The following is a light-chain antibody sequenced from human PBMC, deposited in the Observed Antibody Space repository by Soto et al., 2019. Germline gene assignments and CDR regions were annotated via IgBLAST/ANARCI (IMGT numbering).Light chain of an antibody. V-gene: IGLV2-8*01. CDR2: EVS. J-gene: IGLJ1*01. Sequence: QSVLTQSPSASGSPGQSVTISCTGTTRDVGGYNFVSWYQHHPGKAPKLMIFEVSKRPSGVPDRFSGSKSGNTASLTVSGLHAEDEADYYCTSYAGSNNYVFGTGTKLTVL. CDR3: TSYAGSNNYV. CDR1: TRDVGGYNF.